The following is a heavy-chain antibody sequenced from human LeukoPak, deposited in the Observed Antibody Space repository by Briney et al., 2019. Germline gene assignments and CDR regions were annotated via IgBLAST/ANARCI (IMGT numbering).Heavy chain of an antibody. D-gene: IGHD2-15*01. Sequence: ASVNVSCKVSGYTLTELSMHWVRQAPGKGLEWMGGFDPEDGETIYAQKFQGRVTMTEDTSTDTAYMELSSLRSEDTAVYYCATALVVVAARTFDYWGQGTLVTVSS. CDR1: GYTLTELS. J-gene: IGHJ4*02. CDR2: FDPEDGET. V-gene: IGHV1-24*01. CDR3: ATALVVVAARTFDY.